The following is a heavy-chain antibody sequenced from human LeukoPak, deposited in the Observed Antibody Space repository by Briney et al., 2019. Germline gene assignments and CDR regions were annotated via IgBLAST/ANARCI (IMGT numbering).Heavy chain of an antibody. D-gene: IGHD6-19*01. CDR3: AKSIPAIAVAVSTRQ. CDR2: ISSSSSYI. Sequence: PGGSLRLSCAASGFTFSSYSMNWVRQAPGKGLEWVSSISSSSSYIYYADSVKGRFTISRDNSNNTLYLQMYSLRAEDTAVYYCAKSIPAIAVAVSTRQWGQGTLVTVSS. V-gene: IGHV3-21*01. J-gene: IGHJ4*02. CDR1: GFTFSSYS.